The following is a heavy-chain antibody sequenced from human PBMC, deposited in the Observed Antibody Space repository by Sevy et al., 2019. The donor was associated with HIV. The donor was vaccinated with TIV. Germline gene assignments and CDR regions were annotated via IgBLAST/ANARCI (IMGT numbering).Heavy chain of an antibody. D-gene: IGHD5-12*01. V-gene: IGHV3-49*03. Sequence: GSLKISCTSSGFTFGDYAMSWFRQAPGKGLEWVAFIRRNSHEPYGGTTEYAASVKGRFTISRDDSKSIAYLQMNSLKTEDTAVYYCTRALATADTPEYYFDYWGQGILVTVSS. CDR2: IRRNSHEPYGGTT. J-gene: IGHJ4*02. CDR3: TRALATADTPEYYFDY. CDR1: GFTFGDYA.